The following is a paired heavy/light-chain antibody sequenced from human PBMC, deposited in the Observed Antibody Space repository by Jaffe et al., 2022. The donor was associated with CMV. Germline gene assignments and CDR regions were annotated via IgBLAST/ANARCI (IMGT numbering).Heavy chain of an antibody. J-gene: IGHJ4*02. CDR1: GGSISRSSYY. D-gene: IGHD1-26*01. V-gene: IGHV4-39*01. Sequence: QLQLQESGPGLVKPSETLSLTCSVSGGSISRSSYYWGWIRQSPGKGLEWIASIYYSGITYYNPSLKSRVTISVDTSKNVFSLKVRSVTATDTALYYCASGVPVGATVGGMHYWGQGTLVTVSS. CDR2: IYYSGIT. CDR3: ASGVPVGATVGGMHY.
Light chain of an antibody. V-gene: IGLV3-1*01. Sequence: SYELTQPPSVSVSPGQTASITCSGDKLGEKFVWWYQQKPGQSPILIIYQDNMRPSGIPERFSGSNSGNTATLTISGTQAMDEADYYCQAWGSSTGVVFGGGTRVNVL. CDR2: QDN. CDR1: KLGEKF. J-gene: IGLJ2*01. CDR3: QAWGSSTGVV.